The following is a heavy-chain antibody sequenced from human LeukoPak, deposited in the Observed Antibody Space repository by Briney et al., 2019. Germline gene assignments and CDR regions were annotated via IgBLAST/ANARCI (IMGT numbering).Heavy chain of an antibody. CDR3: ARDRWYSDFWSGYYTDY. CDR1: GFTFSIYW. CDR2: IKQDGSEK. J-gene: IGHJ4*02. V-gene: IGHV3-7*01. Sequence: GGSLRLSCAASGFTFSIYWMSWVRQAPGKGLEWVANIKQDGSEKYYVDSVKGRFTISRDNAKNSLYLQMNSLRAEDTAVYYCARDRWYSDFWSGYYTDYWGQGTLVTVSS. D-gene: IGHD3-3*01.